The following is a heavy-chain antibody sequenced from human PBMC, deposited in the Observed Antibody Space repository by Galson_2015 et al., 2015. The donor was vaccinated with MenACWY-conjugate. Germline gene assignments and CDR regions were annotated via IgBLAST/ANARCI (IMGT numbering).Heavy chain of an antibody. V-gene: IGHV3-53*01. CDR3: ARVGGTDPYNWFDP. CDR1: GFTFSSYW. J-gene: IGHJ5*02. Sequence: SLRLSCAASGFTFSSYWMHWVRQAPGKGLEWVSVIYSGGSTYYADSVKGRFTISRDNSKNTLYLQMNSLRAEDTAVYYCARVGGTDPYNWFDPWGQGTLVTVSS. D-gene: IGHD3-16*01. CDR2: IYSGGST.